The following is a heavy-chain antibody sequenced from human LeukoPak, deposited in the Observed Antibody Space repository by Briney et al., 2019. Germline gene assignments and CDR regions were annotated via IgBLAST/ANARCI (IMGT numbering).Heavy chain of an antibody. J-gene: IGHJ4*02. CDR3: SRNGLVDFDY. V-gene: IGHV3-49*04. CDR1: GFAFYDFA. CDR2: IRRRAYGGAA. Sequence: GGSLRLSCTTSGFAFYDFAMRWVRQPAGKGLEWVGFIRRRAYGGAAEYAASVKGRFIISRDDSKGIAYLQMNSLKTEDTAVYYCSRNGLVDFDYWGQGSRVIVSP.